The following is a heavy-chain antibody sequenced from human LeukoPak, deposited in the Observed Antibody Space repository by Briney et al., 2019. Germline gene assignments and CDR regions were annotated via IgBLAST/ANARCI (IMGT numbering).Heavy chain of an antibody. J-gene: IGHJ4*02. CDR3: AKVRYSGSYYGYFEY. Sequence: GGSLRLSCAASGFTFSSYAMSWVRQAPGQGLEWVSGIYAGGGTTYYADSVKGRFTISRDDSKNTLYLQMNSLRAEDTAVYYCAKVRYSGSYYGYFEYWGQGTLVTVSS. CDR1: GFTFSSYA. D-gene: IGHD1-26*01. V-gene: IGHV3-23*01. CDR2: IYAGGGTT.